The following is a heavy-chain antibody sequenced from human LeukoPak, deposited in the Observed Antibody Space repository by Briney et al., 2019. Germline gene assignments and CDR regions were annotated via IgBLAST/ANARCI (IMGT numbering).Heavy chain of an antibody. Sequence: GAPVKVSRKLSGNTLRELPIQWVRQAGGKGLEWMAGFDPENAEIVYAQKFQGRVTMTEDTSTNTAYMELTSLTSDDTALYYCATRGSDFWSGFDFWGQGTQVTVSS. V-gene: IGHV1-24*01. CDR1: GNTLRELP. CDR3: ATRGSDFWSGFDF. J-gene: IGHJ4*02. CDR2: FDPENAEI. D-gene: IGHD3-3*01.